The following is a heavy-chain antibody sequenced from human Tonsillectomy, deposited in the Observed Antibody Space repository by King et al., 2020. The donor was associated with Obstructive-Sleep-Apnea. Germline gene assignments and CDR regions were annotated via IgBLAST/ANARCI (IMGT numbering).Heavy chain of an antibody. CDR3: ASGGEGITVAGTSFDC. D-gene: IGHD6-19*01. CDR1: GFTLNDYH. J-gene: IGHJ4*02. CDR2: ISSSASRI. Sequence: VQLVESGGGVVKPGGSLRLSCAASGFTLNDYHMSWIRQAPGKGLEWVSYISSSASRIHYADSVKGRFTISRDNANNSLYLQMNSLRAEDTAVYSCASGGEGITVAGTSFDCWGQRGRVTDSS. V-gene: IGHV3-11*01.